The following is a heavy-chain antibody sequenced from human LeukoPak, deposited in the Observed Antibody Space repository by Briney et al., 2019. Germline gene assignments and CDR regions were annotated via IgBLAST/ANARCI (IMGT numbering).Heavy chain of an antibody. CDR2: MNPNSGYT. J-gene: IGHJ4*02. CDR1: GYSLTSYD. Sequence: GASVKVSCKASGYSLTSYDINWVRQAPGQGLDWMGWMNPNSGYTGYAQKFQGRVTFTRNPSINTAYMELSSLRSEDTAVYSCARGEYYGSGSWGYWGQGTLVTVSS. D-gene: IGHD3-10*01. CDR3: ARGEYYGSGSWGY. V-gene: IGHV1-8*03.